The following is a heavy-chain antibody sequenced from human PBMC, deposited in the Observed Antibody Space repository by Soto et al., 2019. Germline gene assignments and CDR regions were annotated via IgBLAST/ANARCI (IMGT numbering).Heavy chain of an antibody. CDR2: ISGSGGST. CDR1: GFTFSSYA. V-gene: IGHV3-23*01. CDR3: AKAPPLYCSSTSCYFDY. D-gene: IGHD2-2*01. J-gene: IGHJ4*02. Sequence: LSLTCAASGFTFSSYAMSWVRQAPGKGLEWVSAISGSGGSTYYADSVKGRFTISRDNSKNTLYLQMNSLRAEDTAVYYCAKAPPLYCSSTSCYFDYWGQGTLVTVSS.